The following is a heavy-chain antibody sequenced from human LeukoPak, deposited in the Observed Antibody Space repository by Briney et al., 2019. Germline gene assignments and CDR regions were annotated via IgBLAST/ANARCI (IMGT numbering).Heavy chain of an antibody. CDR3: AIMHGYYDGSGYWVQ. J-gene: IGHJ1*01. Sequence: GGSLRLSCAASGFTFGSYGMSWVRQAPGKGLEWVSFITPNADRTSYADSVEGRFTISRDNLRNTLYMQMNSLRDEDTALYYCAIMHGYYDGSGYWVQWGQGTLVTVSS. CDR2: ITPNADRT. CDR1: GFTFGSYG. D-gene: IGHD3-22*01. V-gene: IGHV3-23*01.